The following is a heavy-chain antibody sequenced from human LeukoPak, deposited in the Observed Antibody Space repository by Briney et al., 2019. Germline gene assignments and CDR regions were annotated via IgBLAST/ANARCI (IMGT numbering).Heavy chain of an antibody. Sequence: SETLSLTCTVSGGSINSYYWSWIRQPPGKGLEWIGYIYYSGSTNHNPSLKSRVTMSVDTSKNQFSLKLSSVTAADTAVYYCARIRHSNYSLDYWGRGTLVTVSS. D-gene: IGHD4-11*01. CDR2: IYYSGST. J-gene: IGHJ4*02. CDR3: ARIRHSNYSLDY. V-gene: IGHV4-59*01. CDR1: GGSINSYY.